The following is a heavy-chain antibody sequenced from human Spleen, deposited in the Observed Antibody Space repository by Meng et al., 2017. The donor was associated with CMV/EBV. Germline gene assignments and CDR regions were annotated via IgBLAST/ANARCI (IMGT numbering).Heavy chain of an antibody. J-gene: IGHJ5*02. Sequence: FSGYYWSWIRQPPGKGLEWIGEINHSGSTNYNPSLKSRVTISVDTSKNQFSLKLSSVTAADTAVYYCARGAPLPYYYDSSGTNWFDPWGQGTLVTVSS. V-gene: IGHV4-34*01. CDR1: FSGYY. D-gene: IGHD3-22*01. CDR3: ARGAPLPYYYDSSGTNWFDP. CDR2: INHSGST.